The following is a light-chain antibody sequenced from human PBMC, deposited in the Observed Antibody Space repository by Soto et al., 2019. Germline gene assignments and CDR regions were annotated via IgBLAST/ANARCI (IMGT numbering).Light chain of an antibody. Sequence: EIVLTQSPGTLSLSPGESATLSYRASQSVSNNYLAWYQQKPGQAPRLLIYGASSRATGIPDRFSGSGSGTDFTLTISRLEPEDFAVYYCQQYGSSYPWTFCQGTMGDIK. CDR3: QQYGSSYPWT. V-gene: IGKV3-20*01. CDR1: QSVSNNY. CDR2: GAS. J-gene: IGKJ1*01.